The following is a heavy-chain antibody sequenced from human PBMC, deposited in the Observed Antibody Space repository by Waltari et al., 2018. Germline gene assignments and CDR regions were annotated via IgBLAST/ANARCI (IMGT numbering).Heavy chain of an antibody. CDR3: AKEGLGGDRQFDY. V-gene: IGHV3-21*06. CDR1: GFMFSSYA. J-gene: IGHJ4*02. CDR2: VSGPSTYT. D-gene: IGHD2-21*02. Sequence: EVKLAESGGGLVQPGGSLRLSCVASGFMFSSYAMHWVRQAPGKGLEWVASVSGPSTYTFYSDSVKGRFTISRDNAKNSVFLQMNGLRDDDTAIYYCAKEGLGGDRQFDYWGQGTLVRVSS.